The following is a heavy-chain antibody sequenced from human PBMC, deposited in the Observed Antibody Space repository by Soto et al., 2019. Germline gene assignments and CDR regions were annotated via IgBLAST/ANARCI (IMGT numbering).Heavy chain of an antibody. CDR3: ARDRSLYYYDSSGYYWDAFDI. J-gene: IGHJ3*02. CDR2: IYHSGST. Sequence: KLRETLSLTCAVSGGSISSSNWWSWVRQPPGKGLEWIGEIYHSGSTNYNPSLKSRVTISVDKSKNQFSLKLSSVTAADTAVYYCARDRSLYYYDSSGYYWDAFDIWGQGTMVTVSS. V-gene: IGHV4-4*03. CDR1: GGSISSSNW. D-gene: IGHD3-22*01.